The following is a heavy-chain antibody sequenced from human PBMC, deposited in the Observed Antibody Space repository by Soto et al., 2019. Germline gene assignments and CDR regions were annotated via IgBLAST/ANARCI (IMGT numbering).Heavy chain of an antibody. Sequence: GGSLRLSCAASGFTFSSYAMHWVRQAPGKGLEYVSAISSNGGSTYYANSVKGRFTISRDNSKNTLYLQMGSLRAEDMAVYYCARPTRLGYCSGGSCYPPDYYYMDVWGKGTTVTVSS. D-gene: IGHD2-15*01. J-gene: IGHJ6*03. CDR2: ISSNGGST. CDR3: ARPTRLGYCSGGSCYPPDYYYMDV. V-gene: IGHV3-64*01. CDR1: GFTFSSYA.